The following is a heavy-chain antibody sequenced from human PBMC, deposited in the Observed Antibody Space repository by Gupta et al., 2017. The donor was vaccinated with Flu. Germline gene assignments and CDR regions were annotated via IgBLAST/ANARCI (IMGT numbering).Heavy chain of an antibody. Sequence: QVHLQESGPGLVKPSQTLSLTCTVSGGSISSGGYFWSWIRQHPGKGLEWIGYVYYTGTTYYIPSLKSRVTMSVDTSKNQFSLNLSSVTAADTAVYYCARGASSGWNWFDPWGQGTLVTVSS. CDR2: VYYTGTT. CDR1: GGSISSGGYF. CDR3: ARGASSGWNWFDP. V-gene: IGHV4-31*03. D-gene: IGHD6-19*01. J-gene: IGHJ5*02.